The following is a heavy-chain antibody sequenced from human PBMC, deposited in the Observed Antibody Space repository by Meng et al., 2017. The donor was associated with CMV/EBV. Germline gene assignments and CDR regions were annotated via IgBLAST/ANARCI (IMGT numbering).Heavy chain of an antibody. J-gene: IGHJ1*01. CDR3: ARLGQYRYFQH. D-gene: IGHD3-16*01. Sequence: SQTLSLTCAASGFTFSDYYWGWIRQPPGKGLEWIGSIYYSGSTYYNPSLKSRVTISVDTSKNQFSLKLSSVTAADTAVYYCARLGQYRYFQHWGQGTLVTVSS. CDR1: GFTFSDYY. CDR2: IYYSGST. V-gene: IGHV4-39*01.